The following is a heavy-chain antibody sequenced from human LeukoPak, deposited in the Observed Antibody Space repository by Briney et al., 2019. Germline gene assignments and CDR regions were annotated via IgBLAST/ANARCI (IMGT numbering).Heavy chain of an antibody. J-gene: IGHJ4*02. V-gene: IGHV3-30*18. D-gene: IGHD3-16*02. CDR2: ISYDGSNK. CDR1: GFTFTSYW. Sequence: GGSLRLSCAVSGFTFTSYWMSWVRQAPGKGLEWVAVISYDGSNKYYADSVKGRFTISRDNSKNTLYLQMNSLRAEDTAVYYCAKDGSYDYVWGSYRYIDYWGQGTLVTVSS. CDR3: AKDGSYDYVWGSYRYIDY.